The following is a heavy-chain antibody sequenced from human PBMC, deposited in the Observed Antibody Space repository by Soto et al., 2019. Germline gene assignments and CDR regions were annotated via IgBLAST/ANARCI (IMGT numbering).Heavy chain of an antibody. CDR2: ISAYNGNT. CDR1: GYTFTSYG. J-gene: IGHJ5*02. V-gene: IGHV1-18*01. CDR3: ARVLGYCSSTSCYGWFDP. Sequence: GASVKVSCKASGYTFTSYGISWVRQATGQGLEWMGWISAYNGNTNYAQKLQGRVTMTTDTSTSTAYMELRSLRSDDTAVYYCARVLGYCSSTSCYGWFDPWGQGTLVTVSS. D-gene: IGHD2-2*01.